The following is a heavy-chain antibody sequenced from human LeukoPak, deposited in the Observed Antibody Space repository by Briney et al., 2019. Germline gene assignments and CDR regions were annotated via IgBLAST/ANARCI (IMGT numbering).Heavy chain of an antibody. CDR2: IYYSGST. V-gene: IGHV4-30-4*08. CDR3: ARYCSSTCCYTNFDY. Sequence: PSQTLSLTCTVSGGSISSGDYYWSWIRQPPGKGLEWNGYIYYSGSTYYNPSLKSRVTITVDTSKNQFSLKLSSVTAADTAVYYCARYCSSTCCYTNFDYWGQGTLVTVSS. CDR1: GGSISSGDYY. D-gene: IGHD2-2*02. J-gene: IGHJ4*02.